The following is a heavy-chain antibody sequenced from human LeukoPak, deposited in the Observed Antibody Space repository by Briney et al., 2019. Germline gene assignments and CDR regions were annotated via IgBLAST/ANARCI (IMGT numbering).Heavy chain of an antibody. V-gene: IGHV3-30*02. CDR2: IRYDGSNK. Sequence: QPGGSLRLSCAASGFTFSSYGMHWVRQAPGKGLEWVAFIRYDGSNKYYADSVKGRFTISRDNSKNTLYLQMNSLRAEDTAVYYCAKEEDYYDSSGPPPRVDSDYWGQGTLVTVSS. J-gene: IGHJ4*02. CDR1: GFTFSSYG. CDR3: AKEEDYYDSSGPPPRVDSDY. D-gene: IGHD3-22*01.